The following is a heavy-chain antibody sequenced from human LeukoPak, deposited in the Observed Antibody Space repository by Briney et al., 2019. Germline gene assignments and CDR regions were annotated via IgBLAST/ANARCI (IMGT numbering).Heavy chain of an antibody. CDR1: GFTFSSYG. J-gene: IGHJ6*04. V-gene: IGHV3-30*18. Sequence: AGGSLRLSCAASGFTFSSYGMHWVRQAPGKGLEWVAVISYDGSNKYYADSVKGRFTISRDNSKNTLYLQMNSLRAEDTAVYYCAKDDIVVVPAAYYYYYYYGMDVWGKGTTVTVSS. CDR3: AKDDIVVVPAAYYYYYYYGMDV. CDR2: ISYDGSNK. D-gene: IGHD2-2*01.